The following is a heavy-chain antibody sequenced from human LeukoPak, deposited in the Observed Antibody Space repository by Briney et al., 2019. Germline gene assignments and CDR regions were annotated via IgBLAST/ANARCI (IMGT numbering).Heavy chain of an antibody. J-gene: IGHJ4*02. CDR2: IYYSGST. CDR3: ARRLSWNSPFDY. CDR1: GGSISSYY. Sequence: NSSETLSLTCTVPGGSISSYYWNWIRQPPGKALEWIGYIYYSGSTTYNPSLKSRVTISVDTSKNQFSLKLSSVTAADTAVYYCARRLSWNSPFDYWGQGTLVTVSS. D-gene: IGHD1-7*01. V-gene: IGHV4-59*12.